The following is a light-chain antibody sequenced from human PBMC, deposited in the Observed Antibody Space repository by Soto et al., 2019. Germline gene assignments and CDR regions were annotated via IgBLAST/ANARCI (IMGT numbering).Light chain of an antibody. CDR3: LQERGCTTT. V-gene: IGKV1-5*03. CDR1: QSISNW. CDR2: NAS. J-gene: IGKJ1*01. Sequence: DIQMTQSPSTLSASVGDRAILTCRASQSISNWLAWYQQKPGIAPKLLIYNASTLESGVPSTFRGSSSAAKVIIIIIGMQPAEYVTTYCLQERGCTTTFGRGTKVDIK.